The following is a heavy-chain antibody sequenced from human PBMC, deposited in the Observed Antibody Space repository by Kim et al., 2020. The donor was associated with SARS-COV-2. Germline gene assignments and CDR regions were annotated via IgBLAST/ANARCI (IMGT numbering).Heavy chain of an antibody. CDR2: INHSGST. CDR3: ARGFGNCRGGSCYLDGTTYNWFDP. Sequence: SETLSLTCAVYGGSFSGYYWSWIRQPPGKGLEWIGEINHSGSTNYNPSLKSRVTISVDTSKNQFSLKLSSMTAADTAVCYCARGFGNCRGGSCYLDGTTYNWFDPWGQGTLVTVSS. CDR1: GGSFSGYY. D-gene: IGHD2-15*01. J-gene: IGHJ5*02. V-gene: IGHV4-34*01.